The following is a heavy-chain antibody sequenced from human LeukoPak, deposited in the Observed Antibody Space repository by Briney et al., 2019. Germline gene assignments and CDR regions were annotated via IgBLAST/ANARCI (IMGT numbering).Heavy chain of an antibody. Sequence: PSETLSLTCTVSGGSISSYYWSWIRQPAGKGLEWLGRIYTSGSTNYNPSLKSRVTMSVDTSKNQFSLKLSSVTAADTAVYYCAREYCSSTSCYFLPYNWFDPWGQGTLVTVSS. CDR3: AREYCSSTSCYFLPYNWFDP. CDR2: IYTSGST. V-gene: IGHV4-4*07. J-gene: IGHJ5*02. CDR1: GGSISSYY. D-gene: IGHD2-2*01.